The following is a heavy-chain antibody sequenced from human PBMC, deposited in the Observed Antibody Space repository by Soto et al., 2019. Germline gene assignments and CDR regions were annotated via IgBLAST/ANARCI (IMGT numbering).Heavy chain of an antibody. CDR3: ARVGCSGGSCPLDY. CDR2: ISGSGTTI. CDR1: AFIISGYY. Sequence: QVQLVESGGGLVKPGGSLRLSCAASAFIISGYYMSWIRQAPGKGLEWVSYISGSGTTIYYADSVKGRFTISRDNAKNSLYLQMSSLRAEDAAVYYSARVGCSGGSCPLDYWGQGTLVTVSS. J-gene: IGHJ4*02. V-gene: IGHV3-11*01. D-gene: IGHD2-15*01.